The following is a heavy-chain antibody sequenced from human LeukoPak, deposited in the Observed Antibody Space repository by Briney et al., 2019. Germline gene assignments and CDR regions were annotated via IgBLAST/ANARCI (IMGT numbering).Heavy chain of an antibody. CDR3: ARQGCVSTSCSPAGGMDV. CDR1: GGSISSSSYY. Sequence: SETLSLTCSVSGGSISSSSYYWGWIRQPPGKGLEWIGSIYYSGSSYHNPSLKSRATISVDTSKNQFSLKLSSVTAADTAVYYCARQGCVSTSCSPAGGMDVWGQGTTVTVSS. D-gene: IGHD2-2*01. V-gene: IGHV4-39*01. CDR2: IYYSGSS. J-gene: IGHJ6*02.